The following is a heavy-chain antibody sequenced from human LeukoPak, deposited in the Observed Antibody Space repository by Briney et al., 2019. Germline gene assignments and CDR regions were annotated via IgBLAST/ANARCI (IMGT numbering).Heavy chain of an antibody. Sequence: GGSLRLSCAASGFTFTNYAMHWVRQTPGKGLEWVALISSDGSKNIYADPVKGRFTVSRDNSKNTLYLQMNSLRAEDTAVYYYVKGLVQTTMSYSVDYWGQGALVTVSS. V-gene: IGHV3-30*18. D-gene: IGHD1-1*01. CDR1: GFTFTNYA. CDR3: VKGLVQTTMSYSVDY. CDR2: ISSDGSKN. J-gene: IGHJ4*02.